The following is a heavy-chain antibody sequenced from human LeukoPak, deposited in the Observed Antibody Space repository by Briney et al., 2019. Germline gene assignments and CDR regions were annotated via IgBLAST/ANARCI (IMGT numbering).Heavy chain of an antibody. V-gene: IGHV1-18*01. CDR3: ARARITIFGVVDIDY. CDR2: ISAYNGNT. Sequence: ASVKVSCKASGYTFTSYGISWVRQAPGQGLEWMGWISAYNGNTNYAQKLQGRVTMTTDTSTSTAYMELRSLRSDDPAVYYCARARITIFGVVDIDYWGQGTLVTVSP. CDR1: GYTFTSYG. D-gene: IGHD3-3*01. J-gene: IGHJ4*02.